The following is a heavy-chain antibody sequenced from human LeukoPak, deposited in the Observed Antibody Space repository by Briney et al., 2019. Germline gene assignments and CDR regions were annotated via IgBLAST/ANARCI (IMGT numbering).Heavy chain of an antibody. CDR1: GASISNYY. D-gene: IGHD4/OR15-4a*01. Sequence: AETLFPTSTASGASISNYYWSWIRQPPGKGLGWIGYIYYSGSTNYNPSLKRRVTISVDTSKNQFSLMMSTATAADTALYYCAIFLANPDLLFDYWGQGTLVTVSS. V-gene: IGHV4-59*08. CDR2: IYYSGST. J-gene: IGHJ4*02. CDR3: AIFLANPDLLFDY.